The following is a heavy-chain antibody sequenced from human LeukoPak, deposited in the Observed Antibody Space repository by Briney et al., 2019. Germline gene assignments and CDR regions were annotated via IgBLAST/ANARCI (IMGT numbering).Heavy chain of an antibody. V-gene: IGHV4-34*01. CDR3: AGSGDCSSTSCHFDY. J-gene: IGHJ4*02. CDR1: GGSFSGYY. D-gene: IGHD2-2*01. CDR2: INHSGST. Sequence: PSETLSLTCAVYGGSFSGYYWSWLRQPPGKGLEWIGEINHSGSTNYNPSLKSRVTISVDTSKNQFSLKLSSVTAADTAVYYCAGSGDCSSTSCHFDYWGQGTLVTVSS.